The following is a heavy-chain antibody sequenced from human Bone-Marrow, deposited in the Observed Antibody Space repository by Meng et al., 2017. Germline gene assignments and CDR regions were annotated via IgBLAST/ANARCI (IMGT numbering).Heavy chain of an antibody. J-gene: IGHJ2*01. CDR2: ICNSGST. CDR1: GGSSGTVSHS. Sequence: PALVRPAQTLSPPCLVSGGSSGTVSHSWSWYRQHPGKRLEYIGYICNSGSTYYNPSIKSRVIISVDTSKTQFSLRLNSVTAADTAVYYCSSLYGDSSVWYLDLWGRGTLVTVSS. V-gene: IGHV4-31*03. CDR3: SSLYGDSSVWYLDL. D-gene: IGHD4-17*01.